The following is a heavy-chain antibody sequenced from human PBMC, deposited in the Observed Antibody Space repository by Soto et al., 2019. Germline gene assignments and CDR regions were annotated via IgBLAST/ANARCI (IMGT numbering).Heavy chain of an antibody. CDR3: VRANWTPDY. Sequence: PSETLSLTCTVSGGSISSGDYYWSWIRQPPGKGLEWIGYIYYSRSTYYNPSLKSRVTISVDTSKIQFSLKLSSVTAADTAVYYCVRANWTPDYWGQGTLVTVSS. CDR2: IYYSRST. V-gene: IGHV4-30-4*01. D-gene: IGHD1-20*01. CDR1: GGSISSGDYY. J-gene: IGHJ4*02.